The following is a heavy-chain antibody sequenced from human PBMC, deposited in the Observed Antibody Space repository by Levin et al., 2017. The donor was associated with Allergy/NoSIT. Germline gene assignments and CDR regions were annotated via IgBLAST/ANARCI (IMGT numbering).Heavy chain of an antibody. CDR2: IIPIFGTA. D-gene: IGHD1-26*01. Sequence: KISCKASGGTFSSYAISWVRQAPGQGLEWMGGIIPIFGTANYAQKFQGRVTITADKSTSTVYMDLSSLRSEDTAVYYCARGAVGAYFDYWGQGTLVTVSS. CDR3: ARGAVGAYFDY. CDR1: GGTFSSYA. V-gene: IGHV1-69*06. J-gene: IGHJ4*02.